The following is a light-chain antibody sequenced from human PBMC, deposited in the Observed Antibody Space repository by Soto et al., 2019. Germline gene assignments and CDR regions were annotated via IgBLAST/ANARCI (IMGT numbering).Light chain of an antibody. V-gene: IGLV1-44*01. CDR3: QSYDSSLTTFV. J-gene: IGLJ1*01. CDR2: NNS. Sequence: QSVLTQPPSASGTPGQRVTISCSGSSSNIGSNLVNWYQQLPGTAPKIVIYNNSQWPSGVPDRFSGSKSGTSASLAITGLQPEDEADYYCQSYDSSLTTFVFGTGTKLTVL. CDR1: SSNIGSNL.